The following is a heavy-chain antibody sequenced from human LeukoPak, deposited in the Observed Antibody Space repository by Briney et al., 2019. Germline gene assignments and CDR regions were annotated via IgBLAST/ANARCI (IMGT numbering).Heavy chain of an antibody. Sequence: GSSMKVSCKASGGTFSSYAISWVRQAPGQGLEWMGGIIPIFGTANYAQKFQGRVTITADESTSTAYMELSSLRPEDTAVYYCATYDIVVVPAAIHHWGQGTLVTVSS. J-gene: IGHJ4*02. V-gene: IGHV1-69*01. CDR2: IIPIFGTA. CDR1: GGTFSSYA. CDR3: ATYDIVVVPAAIHH. D-gene: IGHD2-2*02.